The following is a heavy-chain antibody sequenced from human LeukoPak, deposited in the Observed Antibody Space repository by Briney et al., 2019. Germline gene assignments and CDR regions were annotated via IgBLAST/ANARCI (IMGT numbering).Heavy chain of an antibody. CDR3: ARDLSAAFDF. Sequence: GGSLRLSCAASGFTFSSYSMNWVRQAPGKGLEWVARLVYDERSDYADSVKGRFSISRDNSKNTLFLDMSDLRVEDTAVYYCARDLSAAFDFWGQGVLVTVSS. D-gene: IGHD6-19*01. V-gene: IGHV3-33*08. CDR1: GFTFSSYS. J-gene: IGHJ4*02. CDR2: LVYDERS.